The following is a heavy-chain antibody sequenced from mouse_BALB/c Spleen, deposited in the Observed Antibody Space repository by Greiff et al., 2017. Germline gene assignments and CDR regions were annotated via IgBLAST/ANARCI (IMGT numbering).Heavy chain of an antibody. CDR3: ARGDVPSLDAMDY. J-gene: IGHJ4*01. Sequence: QVQLKQSGAELMKPGASVKISCKATGYTFSSYWIEWVKQRPGHGLEWIGEILPGSGSTNYNEKFKGKATFTADTSSNTAYMQLSSLTSEDSAVYYCARGDVPSLDAMDYWGQGTSVTVSS. CDR1: GYTFSSYW. D-gene: IGHD6-1*01. V-gene: IGHV1-9*01. CDR2: ILPGSGST.